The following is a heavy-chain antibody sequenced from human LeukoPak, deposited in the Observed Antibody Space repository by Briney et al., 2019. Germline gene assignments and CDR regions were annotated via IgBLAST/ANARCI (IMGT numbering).Heavy chain of an antibody. J-gene: IGHJ3*02. CDR1: GYTFTAYG. Sequence: ASVKVSCKASGYTFTAYGISWVRQAPGQGLEWMGWISAYNGNTNYAQKFQGRVTMTTDTSTSTAYMELRSLRSDDTAVYYCAREGYYDSSGYSPYAFDIWGQGTMVTVSS. CDR3: AREGYYDSSGYSPYAFDI. D-gene: IGHD3-22*01. V-gene: IGHV1-18*01. CDR2: ISAYNGNT.